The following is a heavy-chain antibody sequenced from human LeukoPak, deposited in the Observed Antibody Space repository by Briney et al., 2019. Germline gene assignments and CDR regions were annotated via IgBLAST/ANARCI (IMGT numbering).Heavy chain of an antibody. CDR2: ISASTGNT. J-gene: IGHJ4*02. CDR3: AREGAIAVAPDY. V-gene: IGHV1-18*01. D-gene: IGHD6-19*01. CDR1: GYSFTDYA. Sequence: GASVKVSCKTSGYSFTDYAIIWVRQVRGQGLQWVGWISASTGNTDYAQSFRGRATMTTDTSTSTAYMELSSLRSEDTAVYYCAREGAIAVAPDYWGQGTLVTVSS.